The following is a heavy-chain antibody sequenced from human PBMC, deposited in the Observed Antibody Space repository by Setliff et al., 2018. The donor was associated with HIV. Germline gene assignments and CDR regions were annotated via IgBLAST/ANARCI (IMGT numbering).Heavy chain of an antibody. Sequence: SETLSLTCSVSGYSITSGYYWGWIRQPPGKGLEWIGSIHHSGSTYYNPSLRSRVIISVDTSKNEFSLKVSSVTAADTAVYYCARARSDWYNVRPYYFDLWGQGTPVTVS. V-gene: IGHV4-38-2*02. J-gene: IGHJ4*02. CDR2: IHHSGST. D-gene: IGHD6-19*01. CDR1: GYSITSGYY. CDR3: ARARSDWYNVRPYYFDL.